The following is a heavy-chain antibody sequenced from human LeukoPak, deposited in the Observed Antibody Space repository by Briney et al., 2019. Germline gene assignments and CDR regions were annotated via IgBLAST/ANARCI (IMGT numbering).Heavy chain of an antibody. D-gene: IGHD2-21*02. V-gene: IGHV4-59*08. CDR1: GRSISSYY. CDR2: IYYSGST. J-gene: IGHJ4*02. CDR3: ARRVAVTARYYFDY. Sequence: SDTLSLTCTVSGRSISSYYWSWIRQPPGKGLEWMGYIYYSGSTNYNPSLKSRVTISVDTSKNQFSLKLSSVTAADTAVYYCARRVAVTARYYFDYWGQGTLVTVSS.